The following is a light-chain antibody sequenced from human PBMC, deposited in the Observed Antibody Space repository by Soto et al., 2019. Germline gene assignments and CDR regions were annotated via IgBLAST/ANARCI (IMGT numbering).Light chain of an antibody. J-gene: IGKJ2*01. Sequence: DIQMTQSPSSLPASVGDRISITCRASQSIGSYLSWYQQKSGKAPKLLIYGTSNLQSGVPSRFSGSGSETGFTLTISSLQPEDFATYYCQQSYSAPRTFGQGTKVDIK. V-gene: IGKV1-39*01. CDR2: GTS. CDR3: QQSYSAPRT. CDR1: QSIGSY.